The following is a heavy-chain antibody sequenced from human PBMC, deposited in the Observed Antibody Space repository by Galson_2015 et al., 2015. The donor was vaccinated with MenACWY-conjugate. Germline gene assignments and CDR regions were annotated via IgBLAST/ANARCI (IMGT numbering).Heavy chain of an antibody. CDR1: GFTFSSYT. V-gene: IGHV3-48*02. CDR2: ISIGSSTI. D-gene: IGHD4-11*01. J-gene: IGHJ4*02. Sequence: SLRLSCAASGFTFSSYTMNWVRQAPGKGLEWVSYISIGSSTIYYGDSVKGRFTISRDNAKNSLYLQMNSLRDEDTAVYCCASGNDYSNYYFDYWGQGTLVTVSS. CDR3: ASGNDYSNYYFDY.